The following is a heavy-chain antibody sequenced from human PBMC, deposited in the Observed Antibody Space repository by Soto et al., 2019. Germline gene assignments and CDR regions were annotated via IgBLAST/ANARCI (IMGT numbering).Heavy chain of an antibody. J-gene: IGHJ2*01. CDR1: GFTFSDNY. CDR3: ARADYYDSGAYWYFDL. CDR2: TRNKANSYTT. Sequence: EVQLVESGGGLVQPGGSLRLSCAASGFTFSDNYMDWVRQAPGKGLEWVGRTRNKANSYTTEYAASVKGRFTISRADSQNSLYLQMNRLKTEDTAVYYCARADYYDSGAYWYFDLWGRGTLVTVSS. V-gene: IGHV3-72*01. D-gene: IGHD3-22*01.